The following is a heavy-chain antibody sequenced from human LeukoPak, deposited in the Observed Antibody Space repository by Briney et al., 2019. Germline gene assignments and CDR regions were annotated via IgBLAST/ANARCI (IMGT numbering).Heavy chain of an antibody. V-gene: IGHV3-30*01. D-gene: IGHD1-20*01. CDR1: GFTFSSYP. CDR2: ISYDGSNK. CDR3: ARENGITGTDDAFDI. Sequence: GGSLRLSCPASGFTFSSYPMTWVRQAPAKGLGWVAVISYDGSNKYYADSVKGRFTISRDNSKNTLYLQMNSLRAEDTAVYYCARENGITGTDDAFDIWGQGTMVTVSS. J-gene: IGHJ3*02.